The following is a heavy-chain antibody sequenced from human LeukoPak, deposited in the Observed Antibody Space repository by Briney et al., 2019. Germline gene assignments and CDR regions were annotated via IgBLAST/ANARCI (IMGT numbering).Heavy chain of an antibody. J-gene: IGHJ5*02. Sequence: SETLSLTCTVSGGSISSSSYYWGWIRQPPGKGLEWIGSIYYSGSTYYNPSLKSRVTISVDTSKNQFSLKLSSVTAADTAVYYCATRPLLWFGEGGWFDPWGQGTLVTVSS. CDR1: GGSISSSSYY. CDR3: ATRPLLWFGEGGWFDP. CDR2: IYYSGST. D-gene: IGHD3-10*01. V-gene: IGHV4-39*07.